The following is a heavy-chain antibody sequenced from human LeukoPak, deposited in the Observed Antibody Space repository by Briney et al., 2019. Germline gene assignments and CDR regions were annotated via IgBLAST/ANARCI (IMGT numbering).Heavy chain of an antibody. CDR1: GFTFSSYA. D-gene: IGHD1-26*01. V-gene: IGHV3-23*01. CDR2: ISGSGRST. Sequence: GGSLRLSCAASGFTFSSYAMSWVCQAPGKGLEWVSVISGSGRSTDYADSVKGRFTINRDNSKNTLYLQMNSLRAEDTAVYYCAKAERFSGTKTPDYWGQGTLVTVSS. CDR3: AKAERFSGTKTPDY. J-gene: IGHJ4*02.